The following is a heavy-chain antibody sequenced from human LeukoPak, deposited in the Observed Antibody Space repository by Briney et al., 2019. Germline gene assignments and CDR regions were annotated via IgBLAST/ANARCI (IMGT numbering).Heavy chain of an antibody. V-gene: IGHV1-18*01. CDR2: INTHNGNT. CDR3: ARDTPQHLKRYDY. J-gene: IGHJ4*02. CDR1: GYNFDKFG. Sequence: PSASVKVSCKAYGYNFDKFGIAWVRQAPGQGLEWMGWINTHNGNTKYAQQYQGRVTMTTDTSTSTVYMELRSLRSDDTAVYFCARDTPQHLKRYDYWGQGTQVTVSS. D-gene: IGHD6-13*01.